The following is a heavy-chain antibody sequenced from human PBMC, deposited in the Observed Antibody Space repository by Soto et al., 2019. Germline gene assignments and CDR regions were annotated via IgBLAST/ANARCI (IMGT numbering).Heavy chain of an antibody. CDR3: ARDFGYSNYDHWFDP. Sequence: PSETLSLTCTVSGGSISSGDYYWGWIRQPPGKGLEWIGYIYYSGSTYYNPSLKSRVTISVDTSKNQFSLKLSSVTAADTAVYYCARDFGYSNYDHWFDPWGQGTLVTVSS. CDR1: GGSISSGDYY. CDR2: IYYSGST. J-gene: IGHJ5*02. D-gene: IGHD4-4*01. V-gene: IGHV4-30-4*01.